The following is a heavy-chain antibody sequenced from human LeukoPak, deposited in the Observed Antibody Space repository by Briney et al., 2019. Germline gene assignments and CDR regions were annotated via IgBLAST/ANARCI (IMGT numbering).Heavy chain of an antibody. CDR2: ISYDGSNK. Sequence: GGSLRLSCAASGFSFSSYAMYWVRQAPGKGLEWVAVISYDGSNKYHVDSVKGRFTISRDNSENALHLQMTSLRAEDTAVYYCAKGYSSVWSWHSDFWGQGTLVTVSS. CDR3: AKGYSSVWSWHSDF. J-gene: IGHJ4*02. CDR1: GFSFSSYA. V-gene: IGHV3-30*18. D-gene: IGHD3-22*01.